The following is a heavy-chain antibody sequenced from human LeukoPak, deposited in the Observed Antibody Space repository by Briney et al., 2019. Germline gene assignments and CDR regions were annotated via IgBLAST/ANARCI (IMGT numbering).Heavy chain of an antibody. CDR3: AKQSGASCYTAADY. J-gene: IGHJ4*02. V-gene: IGHV3-23*01. CDR2: LGGSGGST. CDR1: GFTFSNYA. Sequence: PGGSLRLSCAASGFTFSNYAMSWVRQPPGKGLEWVSVLGGSGGSTYYADSVKGRVTISRDNSKNTLFLQMNSLRAEDTAVYYCAKQSGASCYTAADYWGQGTLVTVSS. D-gene: IGHD2-2*02.